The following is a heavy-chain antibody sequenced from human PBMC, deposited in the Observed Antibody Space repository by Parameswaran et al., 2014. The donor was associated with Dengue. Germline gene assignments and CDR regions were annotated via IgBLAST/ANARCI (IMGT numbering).Heavy chain of an antibody. CDR3: ARAYYGSGSYPDY. CDR2: INPNSGGT. J-gene: IGHJ4*02. D-gene: IGHD3-10*01. V-gene: IGHV1-2*02. Sequence: WVRQAPGQGLEWMGWINPNSGGTNYAQKFQGRVTMTRDTSISTAYMELSRLRSDDTAVYYCARAYYGSGSYPDYWGQGTLVTVSS.